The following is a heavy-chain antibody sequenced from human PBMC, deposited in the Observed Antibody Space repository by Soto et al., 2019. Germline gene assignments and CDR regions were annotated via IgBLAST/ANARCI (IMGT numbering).Heavy chain of an antibody. V-gene: IGHV3-53*01. CDR1: GLTVSHNY. CDR2: LYTEGTT. J-gene: IGHJ6*02. CDR3: VRPRPSGENYVMDV. Sequence: EVQLVESGGGLIQPGGSLRLSCVASGLTVSHNYMAWVRQAPEMGLEWVSILYTEGTTSYADSVKGRFTISRDSSKNTLFLQMDSLRAEDTAVYYCVRPRPSGENYVMDVWGQGTTVTVSS. D-gene: IGHD3-16*01.